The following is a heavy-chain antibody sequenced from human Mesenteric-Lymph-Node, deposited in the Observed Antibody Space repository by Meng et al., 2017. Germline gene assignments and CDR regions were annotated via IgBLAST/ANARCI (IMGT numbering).Heavy chain of an antibody. CDR2: INPSGGST. D-gene: IGHD1-26*01. CDR3: ARDWGGSYYEDATYYGMDV. Sequence: ASVKVSCKASGYTFTSYYMHWVRQAPGQGLEWMGIINPSGGSTSYAQKFQGRVTMTRDTSTSTVYMELSSLRSEDTAVYYCARDWGGSYYEDATYYGMDVWGQGTTVTVSS. J-gene: IGHJ6*02. V-gene: IGHV1-46*01. CDR1: GYTFTSYY.